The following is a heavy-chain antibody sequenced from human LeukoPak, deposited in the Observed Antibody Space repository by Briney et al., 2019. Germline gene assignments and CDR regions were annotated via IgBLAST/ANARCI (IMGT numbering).Heavy chain of an antibody. CDR2: INPNSGGT. CDR1: GYTFTGYY. Sequence: VASVKVSCKASGYTFTGYYMHWVRQAPGQGLEWMGWINPNSGGTNYAQKFQGRVTMTRDTSISTAYMELSRLRSDDTAVYYCACMEKRKIPGIAAAGNRDFDYWGQEPWSPSPQ. CDR3: ACMEKRKIPGIAAAGNRDFDY. J-gene: IGHJ4*01. D-gene: IGHD6-13*01. V-gene: IGHV1-2*02.